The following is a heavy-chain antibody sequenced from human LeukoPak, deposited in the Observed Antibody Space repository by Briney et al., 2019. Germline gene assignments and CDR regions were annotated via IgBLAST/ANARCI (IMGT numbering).Heavy chain of an antibody. CDR2: ISGSCGST. J-gene: IGHJ3*02. V-gene: IGHV3-23*01. Sequence: GGSLGLSCAASGFTLCSYAMDGVRQARGKGLVWVSGISGSCGSTYYADSVKGRFTISRDNSKNTLYLQMNSLRAEDTAVYYCAKALYSSALSAFDIWGRGTMVTVSS. CDR3: AKALYSSALSAFDI. CDR1: GFTLCSYA. D-gene: IGHD6-19*01.